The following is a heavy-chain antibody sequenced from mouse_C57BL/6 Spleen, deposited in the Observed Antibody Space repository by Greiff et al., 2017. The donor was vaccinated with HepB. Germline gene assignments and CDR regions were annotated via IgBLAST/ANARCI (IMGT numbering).Heavy chain of an antibody. Sequence: QVQLQQSGPELVKPGASVKISCKASGYAFSSSWMNWVKQRPGKGLEWIGRIYPGDGSTNYNGKFKGKATLTADKSSSTAYMHLSSLTSEDSAVYICARCWTECYFDVWGTGTTVTVSS. V-gene: IGHV1-82*01. CDR3: ARCWTECYFDV. CDR1: GYAFSSSW. CDR2: IYPGDGST. J-gene: IGHJ1*03.